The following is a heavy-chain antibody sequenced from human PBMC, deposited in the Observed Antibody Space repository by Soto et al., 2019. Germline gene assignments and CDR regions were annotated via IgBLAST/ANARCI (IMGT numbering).Heavy chain of an antibody. V-gene: IGHV1-3*01. CDR2: INAGNGNT. Sequence: GASVKVSCKASGYTFTSYAMHWVRQAPGQRLEWMGWINAGNGNTKYSQKIQGRDTITRDTSASTAYMELSSLRSEDTAVYYCARGELLPRNTHWEPSIAAGYNNHIDYWGQGTLVTVSS. CDR1: GYTFTSYA. CDR3: ARGELLPRNTHWEPSIAAGYNNHIDY. D-gene: IGHD6-6*01. J-gene: IGHJ4*02.